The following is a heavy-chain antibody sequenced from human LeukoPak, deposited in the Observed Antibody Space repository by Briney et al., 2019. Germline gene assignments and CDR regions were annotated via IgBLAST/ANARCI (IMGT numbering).Heavy chain of an antibody. J-gene: IGHJ3*02. Sequence: ASVKVSCKASGGTFSSYAISWVRQAPGQGLEWMGGIIPIFGTANYAQKFQGRVTITADESTSTAYMELSSLRSEDTAVYYCAREHSSSGDAFDIWGQGTMVTVSS. CDR2: IIPIFGTA. D-gene: IGHD6-6*01. CDR1: GGTFSSYA. CDR3: AREHSSSGDAFDI. V-gene: IGHV1-69*13.